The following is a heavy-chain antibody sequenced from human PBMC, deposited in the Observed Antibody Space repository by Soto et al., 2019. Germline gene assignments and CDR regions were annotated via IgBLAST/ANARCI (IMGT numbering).Heavy chain of an antibody. D-gene: IGHD5-12*01. Sequence: GASVKVSCKASGYTFTSYYMHWVRQAPGQGLEWMGIINPSGGSTSYAQKFQGRVTMTRDTSTSTVYMELSSLRSEDTAVYYCARDFNDREWLRLQKGDKFPPAGPSNYYYGMDVWGQGTTVTVSS. CDR3: ARDFNDREWLRLQKGDKFPPAGPSNYYYGMDV. V-gene: IGHV1-46*01. CDR2: INPSGGST. CDR1: GYTFTSYY. J-gene: IGHJ6*02.